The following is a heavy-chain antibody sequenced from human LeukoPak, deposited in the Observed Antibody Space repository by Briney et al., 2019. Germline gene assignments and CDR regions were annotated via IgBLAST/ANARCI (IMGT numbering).Heavy chain of an antibody. Sequence: GGSLRLSCAVSGFXFTNSAMSWVRQAPGKGLEWVSVMCSNGGSTYYADSVRGRFTISRDNSKNTLYLQMNSLRADDTALYYCPCAVLAPGAAAVFDFLGQGTLVTVSS. CDR3: PCAVLAPGAAAVFDF. J-gene: IGHJ4*02. D-gene: IGHD6-25*01. V-gene: IGHV3-23*01. CDR2: MCSNGGST. CDR1: GFXFTNSA.